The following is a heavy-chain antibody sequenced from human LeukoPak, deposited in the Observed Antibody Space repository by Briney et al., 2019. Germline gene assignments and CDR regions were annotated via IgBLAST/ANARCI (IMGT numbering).Heavy chain of an antibody. V-gene: IGHV4-30-4*02. D-gene: IGHD5-18*01. J-gene: IGHJ4*02. Sequence: TSETLSLTCTVSGGSISSGDYYWSWIRQPPGKGLEWIGYIYYSGSTYYNPSLKSRVTISVDTSKNQFSLKLSSVTAADTAVYYCARHVETAMVTIDYWGQGTLVTVSS. CDR3: ARHVETAMVTIDY. CDR1: GGSISSGDYY. CDR2: IYYSGST.